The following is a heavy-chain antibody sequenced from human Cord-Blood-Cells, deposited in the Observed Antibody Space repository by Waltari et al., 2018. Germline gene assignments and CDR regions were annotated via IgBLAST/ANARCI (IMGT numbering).Heavy chain of an antibody. D-gene: IGHD6-6*01. CDR1: GYTFTSYS. CDR3: AREYSSSSGYYGMDV. J-gene: IGHJ6*02. V-gene: IGHV1-46*01. CDR2: INPSGGST. Sequence: QVQLVQSGAEVNKPGASVKVSCMASGYTFTSYSMHWVRQAPGQGLEWMGIINPSGGSTSYAQKFQGRVTMTRDTSTSTVYMELSSLRSEDTAVYYCAREYSSSSGYYGMDVWGQGTTVTVSS.